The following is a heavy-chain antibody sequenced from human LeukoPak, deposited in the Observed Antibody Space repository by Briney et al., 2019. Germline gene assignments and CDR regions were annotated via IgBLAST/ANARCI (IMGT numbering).Heavy chain of an antibody. CDR3: ARGYGDYLAFDY. Sequence: PSETLSLTCAVYGGSLSGYYWSWIRQPPGKGLEWIGEINHSGSTNYNPSLKSRVTISVDTSKNQFSLKLSSVTAADTAVYYCARGYGDYLAFDYWGQGTLVTVSS. CDR2: INHSGST. J-gene: IGHJ4*02. V-gene: IGHV4-34*01. D-gene: IGHD4-17*01. CDR1: GGSLSGYY.